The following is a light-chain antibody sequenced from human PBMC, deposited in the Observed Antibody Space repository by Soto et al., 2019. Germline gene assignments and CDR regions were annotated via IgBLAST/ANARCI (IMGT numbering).Light chain of an antibody. Sequence: DIQMTQSPSTLSASVGDRVTITCRASQSISSWLAWYQQKPGKAPKLLIYDASSLESGVPSRFSGSGSGTEFPLTISSLQPDDFATYYCQQYNSYSRGPFGQGTKVEIK. CDR2: DAS. V-gene: IGKV1-5*01. J-gene: IGKJ1*01. CDR1: QSISSW. CDR3: QQYNSYSRGP.